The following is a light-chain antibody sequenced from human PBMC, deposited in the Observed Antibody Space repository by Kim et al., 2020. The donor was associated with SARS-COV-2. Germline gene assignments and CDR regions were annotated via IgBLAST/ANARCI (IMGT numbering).Light chain of an antibody. CDR3: QQYNSYWT. V-gene: IGKV1-5*01. J-gene: IGKJ1*01. Sequence: SAFVGDRVTITFRASQSISSWLAWYQQKPGKAPKLLIYDAASLESGVPSRFSGSGSGTECTLTISSLQPDDFATYYCQQYNSYWTFGQGTKVDIK. CDR1: QSISSW. CDR2: DAA.